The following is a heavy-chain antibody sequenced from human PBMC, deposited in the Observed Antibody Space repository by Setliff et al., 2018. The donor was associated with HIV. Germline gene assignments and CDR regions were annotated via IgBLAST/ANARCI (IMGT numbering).Heavy chain of an antibody. CDR3: AGTAGWELPPRLYYYYYYMDV. Sequence: ASVKVSCKASGYTFTSYYMHWVRQAPGQGLEWMGIINPSGGSTSYAQKFQGRVTMARDTSTSTVYMELSSLRSEDTAVYYCAGTAGWELPPRLYYYYYYMDVWGKGTTVT. V-gene: IGHV1-46*01. CDR2: INPSGGST. J-gene: IGHJ6*03. D-gene: IGHD1-26*01. CDR1: GYTFTSYY.